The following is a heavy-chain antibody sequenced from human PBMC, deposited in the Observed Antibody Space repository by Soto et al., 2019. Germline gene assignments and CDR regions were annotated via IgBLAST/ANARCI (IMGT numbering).Heavy chain of an antibody. J-gene: IGHJ4*02. Sequence: PGGSLRPSCAASGFTFSSSWMHWVRQAPGKGLVWVSHINSDGTDTNYADSVKGRFTISRDNAKNTVYLQMNSLRAEDTAVYYCARDWSYALNYWGQGSLVTVSS. CDR1: GFTFSSSW. D-gene: IGHD3-16*01. V-gene: IGHV3-74*01. CDR2: INSDGTDT. CDR3: ARDWSYALNY.